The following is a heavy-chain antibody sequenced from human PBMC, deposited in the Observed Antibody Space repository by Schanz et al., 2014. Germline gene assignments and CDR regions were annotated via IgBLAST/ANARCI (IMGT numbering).Heavy chain of an antibody. CDR2: ISHSGGSK. Sequence: DVQLLESGGGLVQPGGSLRLSCAASGFTFNSYAMTWVRQAPGKGLEWVSSISHSGGSKYYADSVKGRFTISRDNSENTLYLQMNSLSADDTAVSYCAKGMGYFSGGTCYDCYYYGLDVWGQGTTVTVSS. CDR1: GFTFNSYA. J-gene: IGHJ6*02. CDR3: AKGMGYFSGGTCYDCYYYGLDV. V-gene: IGHV3-23*01. D-gene: IGHD2-15*01.